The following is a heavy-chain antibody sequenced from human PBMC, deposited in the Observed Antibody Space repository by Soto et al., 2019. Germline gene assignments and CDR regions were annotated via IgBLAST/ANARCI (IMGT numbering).Heavy chain of an antibody. CDR2: IFYRGTT. J-gene: IGHJ4*02. Sequence: SETLPRTCTVTGGTISRSHNFRVWIRQPPWKGLELIASIFYRGTTYNNPSLNSRVTLSVDTSKNQFSLKLNSVTAADTAVYYCARYYGDYKNYFDYWGQGTLVTVPS. CDR1: GGTISRSHNF. D-gene: IGHD4-17*01. CDR3: ARYYGDYKNYFDY. V-gene: IGHV4-39*01.